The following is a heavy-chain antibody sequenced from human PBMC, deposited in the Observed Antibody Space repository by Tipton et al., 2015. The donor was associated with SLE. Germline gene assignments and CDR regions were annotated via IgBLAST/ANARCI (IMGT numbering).Heavy chain of an antibody. CDR1: GDSISNSY. CDR2: IHYTGSS. CDR3: ANFGSGGFDY. D-gene: IGHD6-19*01. V-gene: IGHV4-59*01. J-gene: IGHJ4*02. Sequence: TLSLTCTVSGDSISNSYWSWIRQPPGQGLQWIGYIHYTGSSSYNPSLKSRVTMSVDTSKNQFSLKVTSVTAADTAVYYCANFGSGGFDYWGQGILVTVSS.